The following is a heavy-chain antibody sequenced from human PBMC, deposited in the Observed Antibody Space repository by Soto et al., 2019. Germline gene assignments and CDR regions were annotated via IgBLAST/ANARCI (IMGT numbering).Heavy chain of an antibody. CDR2: IYYTGST. J-gene: IGHJ4*02. Sequence: LSLTCTVSGGSISSGDYYWSWIRQPPGKGLEWIGYIYYTGSTYYNPSLQSRVTISVDTSKNQLSLKLSSVTAADTAVYYCARDKYGNWAIDYWGQGTLVTVSS. CDR1: GGSISSGDYY. CDR3: ARDKYGNWAIDY. D-gene: IGHD7-27*01. V-gene: IGHV4-30-4*01.